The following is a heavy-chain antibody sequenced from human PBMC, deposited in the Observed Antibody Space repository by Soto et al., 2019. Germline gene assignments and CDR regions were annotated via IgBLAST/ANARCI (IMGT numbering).Heavy chain of an antibody. J-gene: IGHJ5*02. Sequence: GGSLRLSCAASGFTFRSFTMNWARQAPGKGLEWASTISSNSAYIYYTDALRGRFTISRDNAKNSLHLQMNSLRAEDTAVYYCTRDASRDSSARGWFDPWGPGTLVTVSS. V-gene: IGHV3-21*01. CDR3: TRDASRDSSARGWFDP. CDR2: ISSNSAYI. CDR1: GFTFRSFT. D-gene: IGHD6-13*01.